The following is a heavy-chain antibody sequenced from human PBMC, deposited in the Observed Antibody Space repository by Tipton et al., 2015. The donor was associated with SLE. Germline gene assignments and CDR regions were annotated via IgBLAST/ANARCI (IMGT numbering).Heavy chain of an antibody. J-gene: IGHJ4*02. CDR3: ARERIDGVIDS. CDR1: GESISSHY. Sequence: TLSLTCTVSGESISSHYWSWIRQAPGQELEWIGYIYFDGNSNGRGNYNPSLKRRVTMSIATSNNQFSLNLSSVTAADAAIYFCARERIDGVIDSWGQGTLVTVSS. CDR2: IYFDGNSNGRG. D-gene: IGHD4-17*01. V-gene: IGHV4-4*08.